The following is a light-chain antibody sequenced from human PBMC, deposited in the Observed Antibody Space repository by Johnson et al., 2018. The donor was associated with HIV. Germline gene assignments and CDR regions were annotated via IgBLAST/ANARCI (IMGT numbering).Light chain of an antibody. CDR2: DNH. CDR1: SSNIGNNY. CDR3: GTWDSGLSAGGV. V-gene: IGLV1-51*01. Sequence: HSVLTQPPSVSAAPGQKVTISCSGSSSNIGNNYVSWYQQLPGTAPKLLIYDNHKRPSGIPDRVSGSKSGTSATLGITGLQTGDEADYYCGTWDSGLSAGGVFGTGTKVTVL. J-gene: IGLJ1*01.